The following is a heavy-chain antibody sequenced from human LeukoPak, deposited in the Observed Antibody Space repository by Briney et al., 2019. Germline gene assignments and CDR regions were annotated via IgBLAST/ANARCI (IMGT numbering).Heavy chain of an antibody. J-gene: IGHJ4*02. D-gene: IGHD3-22*01. Sequence: PSETLSLTCTVSGGSISSYSWSWIRQPPGKGLEWMGDIYYSGSTNYNPSLKSRVTISVDTSKNQFSLELSSVTAADTAVYYCARSDYYDSSGYHSVDYWGQGTLVTVSS. CDR2: IYYSGST. CDR1: GGSISSYS. CDR3: ARSDYYDSSGYHSVDY. V-gene: IGHV4-59*01.